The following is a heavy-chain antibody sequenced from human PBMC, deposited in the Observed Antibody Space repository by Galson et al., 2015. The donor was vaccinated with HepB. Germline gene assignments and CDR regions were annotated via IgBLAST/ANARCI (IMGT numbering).Heavy chain of an antibody. V-gene: IGHV3-30*02. D-gene: IGHD6-19*01. CDR3: AKDTCPGTGWYQEYDY. CDR1: GFTFNNYG. CDR2: IRSDGSDK. J-gene: IGHJ4*02. Sequence: SLRLSCAASGFTFNNYGIHWVRQAPGKGLEWVAFIRSDGSDKYYADPVKGRFTISRDNSKNTLYLQMNSLRAEDTAVYYCAKDTCPGTGWYQEYDYWGQGTLVTVSA.